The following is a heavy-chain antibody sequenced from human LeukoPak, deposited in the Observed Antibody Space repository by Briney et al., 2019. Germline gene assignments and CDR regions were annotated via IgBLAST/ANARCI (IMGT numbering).Heavy chain of an antibody. CDR2: ISYGGSNK. V-gene: IGHV3-30*18. CDR3: AKDRYSGYDFLDY. D-gene: IGHD5-12*01. Sequence: GRSLRLSCAASGFTFSRYGMHWVRQAPGKGLEWVAVISYGGSNKYYADTVKGRFTISRDNSKNTLYLQMNSLRGEDTAVYYCAKDRYSGYDFLDYWGQGTLVTVSS. J-gene: IGHJ4*02. CDR1: GFTFSRYG.